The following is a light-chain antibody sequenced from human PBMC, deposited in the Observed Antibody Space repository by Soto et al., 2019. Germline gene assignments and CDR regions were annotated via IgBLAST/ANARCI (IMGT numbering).Light chain of an antibody. CDR2: DVG. J-gene: IGLJ2*01. CDR1: SSDVGGYNY. CDR3: SSFTSSTTPV. Sequence: QSALTQPASVSGSPGQSITISCTGTSSDVGGYNYVSWYQQHPGKAPKLMIYDVGNRPSGVSNRFSGSKSGNTASLTISGLQAEDEADYYCSSFTSSTTPVFGGGTKLTVL. V-gene: IGLV2-14*01.